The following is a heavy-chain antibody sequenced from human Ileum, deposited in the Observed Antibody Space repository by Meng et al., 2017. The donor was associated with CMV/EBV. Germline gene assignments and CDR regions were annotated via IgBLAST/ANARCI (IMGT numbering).Heavy chain of an antibody. J-gene: IGHJ5*02. V-gene: IGHV3-23*01. CDR1: GFTFSNCA. CDR2: ITVSGGGR. CDR3: AKSTPDHFDYYFGA. D-gene: IGHD1-26*01. Sequence: GESLKISCAASGFTFSNCAMTWVRQAPGKGLEWVPAITVSGGGRYYAGSVKGRFTISRDNSQNTLYLQMNSLGADDTAIYYCAKSTPDHFDYYFGARGQGTLVTVSS.